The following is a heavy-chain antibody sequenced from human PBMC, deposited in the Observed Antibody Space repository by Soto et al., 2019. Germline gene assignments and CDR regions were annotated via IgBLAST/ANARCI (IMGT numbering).Heavy chain of an antibody. CDR3: ARDLDGSGFSPDWFDP. V-gene: IGHV4-4*07. J-gene: IGHJ5*02. D-gene: IGHD3-22*01. CDR1: GGSLSIYY. Sequence: QVQLQESGPGLVTPSETLSLTCTVSGGSLSIYYWSWIRQPAGKGLEWIGRIYTGGSTNYNPSLQSRVTMSVETSTKQFSLRLSSVTAADTAVYYCARDLDGSGFSPDWFDPWGQGTLVTVSS. CDR2: IYTGGST.